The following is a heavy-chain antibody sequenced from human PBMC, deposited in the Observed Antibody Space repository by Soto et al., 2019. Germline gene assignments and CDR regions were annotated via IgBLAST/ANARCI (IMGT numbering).Heavy chain of an antibody. V-gene: IGHV4-39*01. Sequence: PSETLSLTCTVSGGSVTNSSYYWFWIRHSQGKGLEWIGSVYYRGRSYSKSSVKSRVTISVDTSKNRFSLSLNSVTDSDTAVYFCVSQRTTVPTQAYFDYWGPGALVTVS. CDR3: VSQRTTVPTQAYFDY. CDR2: VYYRGRS. D-gene: IGHD4-17*01. CDR1: GGSVTNSSYY. J-gene: IGHJ4*02.